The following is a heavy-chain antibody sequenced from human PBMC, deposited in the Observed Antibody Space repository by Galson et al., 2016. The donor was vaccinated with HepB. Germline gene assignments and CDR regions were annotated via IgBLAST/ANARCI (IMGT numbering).Heavy chain of an antibody. V-gene: IGHV3-23*01. Sequence: SLRLSCAASGFTFSSYAMSWVRQAPGKGLEWVSAISGSGGSAYHAASVKGRFAISRDNSKNTVYLQMNSLRAEDTAVYYCAKDGGDGYNFPYYYGMDVWGQGTTVTVSS. CDR3: AKDGGDGYNFPYYYGMDV. J-gene: IGHJ6*02. D-gene: IGHD5-24*01. CDR1: GFTFSSYA. CDR2: ISGSGGSA.